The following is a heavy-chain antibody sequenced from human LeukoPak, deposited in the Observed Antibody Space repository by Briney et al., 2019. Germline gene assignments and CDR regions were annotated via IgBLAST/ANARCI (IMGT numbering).Heavy chain of an antibody. J-gene: IGHJ4*02. Sequence: GGSLRLSCSASGFTFSSYAMHWVRQAPGKGLEYVSAISSSGGSTYYADSVKGRFTISRDNSKNTLYLQMSSLRAEDTAVYYCVKDRYSSGWADFDYWGQGTLVTVSS. V-gene: IGHV3-64D*06. CDR2: ISSSGGST. CDR1: GFTFSSYA. CDR3: VKDRYSSGWADFDY. D-gene: IGHD6-19*01.